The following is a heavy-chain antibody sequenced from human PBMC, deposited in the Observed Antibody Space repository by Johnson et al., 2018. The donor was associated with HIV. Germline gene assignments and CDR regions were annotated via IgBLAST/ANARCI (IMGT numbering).Heavy chain of an antibody. CDR1: GFTVSSNY. Sequence: VQLVESGGGLIQPGGSLRLSCAASGFTVSSNYMSWVRQAPGKGLEWVSVIYSGGSTYYADSVKGRFTISRDNAKNSLYLQMNSLSDEDTAVYYCARDLKVGAPDAFDIWGQGTMVTVSP. CDR2: IYSGGST. CDR3: ARDLKVGAPDAFDI. V-gene: IGHV3-53*01. D-gene: IGHD3-16*01. J-gene: IGHJ3*02.